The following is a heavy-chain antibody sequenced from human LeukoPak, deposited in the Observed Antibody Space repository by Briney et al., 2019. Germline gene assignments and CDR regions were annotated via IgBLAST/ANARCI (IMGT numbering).Heavy chain of an antibody. J-gene: IGHJ4*02. D-gene: IGHD1-26*01. Sequence: PGGSLRLSCAASGFTFGSHEMHWVRQAPGKGLEWVSGISASGGSTYYADSVKGRFTISRDNSKNTLYLQMNSLRAEDTALYYCARWEGPTPFDYWGQGTLVTVSS. CDR3: ARWEGPTPFDY. V-gene: IGHV3-23*01. CDR2: ISASGGST. CDR1: GFTFGSHE.